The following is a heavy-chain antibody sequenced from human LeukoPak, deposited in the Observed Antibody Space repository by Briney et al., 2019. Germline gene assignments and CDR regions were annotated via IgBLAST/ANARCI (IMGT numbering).Heavy chain of an antibody. CDR3: ARGRVSSSTWYSTYYYYFYMDV. Sequence: SETLSLTCSVSDDSITMYYWTWIRQPPGKGLEWIGYVDHTGSTNFNPSLNGRVSISRDTTKNLFSLRLRSVTAADTAVYFCARGRVSSSTWYSTYYYYFYMDVWGKGTAVTVSS. D-gene: IGHD1-1*01. CDR2: VDHTGST. J-gene: IGHJ6*03. V-gene: IGHV4-59*01. CDR1: DDSITMYY.